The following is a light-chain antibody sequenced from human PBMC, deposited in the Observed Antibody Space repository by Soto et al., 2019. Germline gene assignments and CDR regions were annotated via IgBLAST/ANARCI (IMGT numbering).Light chain of an antibody. J-gene: IGKJ1*01. CDR2: LGS. CDR3: MQALQTPWT. CDR1: ESLLHSNGYNY. Sequence: DIVMTQSPLSLPVTPGEPASISCRSSESLLHSNGYNYLDWYLQKPGQSQQLLIFLGSNRASGVPDRFSGSGSGTDFTLKISRVEAEDVGVYYCMQALQTPWTFGQGTKVVIK. V-gene: IGKV2-28*01.